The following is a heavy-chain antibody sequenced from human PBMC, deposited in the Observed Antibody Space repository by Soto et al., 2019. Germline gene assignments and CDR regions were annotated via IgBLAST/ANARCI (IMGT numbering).Heavy chain of an antibody. CDR2: SRNKANSYPT. D-gene: IGHD3-22*01. Sequence: EVQLVESGAGLVQPGGSLRLSCAASGFTFSDHYMDWVRQAPGQEPEWFGRSRNKANSYPTEYAASVKGRYTITRDDSKNSVHLQGNRLKTEDTAVYYCARSVYDWGGYYGDYCGQGTLGTVSS. CDR3: ARSVYDWGGYYGDY. J-gene: IGHJ4*02. V-gene: IGHV3-72*01. CDR1: GFTFSDHY.